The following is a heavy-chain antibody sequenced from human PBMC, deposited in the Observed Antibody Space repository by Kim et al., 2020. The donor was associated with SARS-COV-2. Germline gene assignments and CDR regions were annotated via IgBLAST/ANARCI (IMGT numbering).Heavy chain of an antibody. V-gene: IGHV3-23*01. J-gene: IGHJ4*02. CDR2: ISGATGAT. D-gene: IGHD3-16*01. CDR1: GFNLATSD. CDR3: FRGKVDL. Sequence: GGSLRLSCAASGFNLATSDMNWMRLAPGRRLEWISYISGATGATYYTNSVRGRFTISRDGSKNTLYLQMTSLRADDTAIYYCFRGKVDLWGQGALVTVSS.